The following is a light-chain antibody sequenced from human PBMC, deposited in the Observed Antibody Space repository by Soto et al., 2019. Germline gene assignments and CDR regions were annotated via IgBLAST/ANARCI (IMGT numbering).Light chain of an antibody. CDR2: STT. CDR3: LFFYGQGVV. Sequence: QTVVTQEPSLTVSPGGTVTLTCASSTGAVTSGYYPNWFQQRPGQPPRALIYSTTYKHSWTPARFSGALLGGRAALTLSGAQPEDEADYSCLFFYGQGVVFGGGTKLTVL. CDR1: TGAVTSGYY. J-gene: IGLJ2*01. V-gene: IGLV7-43*01.